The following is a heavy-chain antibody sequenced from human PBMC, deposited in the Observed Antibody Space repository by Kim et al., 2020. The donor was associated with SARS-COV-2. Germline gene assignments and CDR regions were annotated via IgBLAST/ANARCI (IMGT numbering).Heavy chain of an antibody. Sequence: SVTARFTISRDNAKNSLYLQMNSLRVEDTAVYYFARDPGVRRNYYYFGMDVWGQGTTVTVSS. V-gene: IGHV3-11*06. D-gene: IGHD3-10*01. CDR3: ARDPGVRRNYYYFGMDV. J-gene: IGHJ6*02.